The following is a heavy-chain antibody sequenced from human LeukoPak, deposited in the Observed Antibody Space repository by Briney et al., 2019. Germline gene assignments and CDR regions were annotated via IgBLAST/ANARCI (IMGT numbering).Heavy chain of an antibody. V-gene: IGHV5-51*01. CDR1: GYSFSSYW. CDR3: ARQYASGSFDY. J-gene: IGHJ4*02. Sequence: GESLKISCKGSGYSFSSYWIGWVRQMPGKGLEWMGIIYSGDSDIRYSPSFQGQVTISADKSISTAYLQWSSLKASDTAMYYCARQYASGSFDYWGQGTLVTVSS. D-gene: IGHD3-10*01. CDR2: IYSGDSDI.